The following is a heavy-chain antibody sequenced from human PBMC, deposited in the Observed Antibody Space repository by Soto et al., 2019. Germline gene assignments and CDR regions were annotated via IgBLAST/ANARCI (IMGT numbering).Heavy chain of an antibody. CDR2: IYYSGST. CDR3: ARHRDS. Sequence: SEILSLTCTVSGGSIISYYWSWIRQPPGKGLEWIGYIYYSGSTNYNPSLKSRVTISVDTSKNQFSLKLSSVTAADTAVYYRARHRDSWGQGTLVTVSS. V-gene: IGHV4-59*08. J-gene: IGHJ4*02. CDR1: GGSIISYY.